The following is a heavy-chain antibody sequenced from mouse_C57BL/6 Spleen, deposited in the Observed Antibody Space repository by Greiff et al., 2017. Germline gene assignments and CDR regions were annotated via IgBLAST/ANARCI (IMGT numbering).Heavy chain of an antibody. Sequence: VQLQQSGAELLKPGASVQLSCKATGYTFPGYWIEWVKQRPGHGLEWIGEILPGSGSTNYNEKFKGKATFTADTSSNTAYMQRSSLTTEDSAIYYCAYYYCSSPFAYWGQGTLGTGSA. V-gene: IGHV1-9*01. J-gene: IGHJ3*01. CDR3: AYYYCSSPFAY. CDR2: ILPGSGST. CDR1: GYTFPGYW. D-gene: IGHD1-1*01.